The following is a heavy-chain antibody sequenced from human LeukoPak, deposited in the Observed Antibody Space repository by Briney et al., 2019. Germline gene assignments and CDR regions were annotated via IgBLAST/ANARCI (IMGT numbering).Heavy chain of an antibody. CDR2: ISTSGRAT. Sequence: GGSLRLSCAASGFAFSTYAMTWVRQAPEKGLQWVSTISTSGRATYYADSVEGRFTISRDNSKNTLYLQMNSLRADDTAVYYCTSPGFTIFYDPTYWGQGTLVTVSS. D-gene: IGHD3-9*01. J-gene: IGHJ4*02. CDR1: GFAFSTYA. V-gene: IGHV3-23*01. CDR3: TSPGFTIFYDPTY.